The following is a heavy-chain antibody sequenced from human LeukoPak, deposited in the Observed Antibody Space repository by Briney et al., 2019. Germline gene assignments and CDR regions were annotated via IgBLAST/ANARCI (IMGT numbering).Heavy chain of an antibody. D-gene: IGHD3-16*02. CDR3: AREYYDYVWGSYRVRALFDY. CDR1: GFTFSSYW. CDR2: IKQDGSEK. Sequence: GGSLRLPCAASGFTFSSYWMSWVRQAPGKGLEWVANIKQDGSEKYYVDSVKGRFTISRDNAKNSLYLQMNSLRAEDTAVYYCAREYYDYVWGSYRVRALFDYWGQGTLVTVSS. J-gene: IGHJ4*02. V-gene: IGHV3-7*01.